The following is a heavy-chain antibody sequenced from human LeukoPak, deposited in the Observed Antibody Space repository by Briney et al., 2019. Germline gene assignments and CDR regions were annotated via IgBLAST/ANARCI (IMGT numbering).Heavy chain of an antibody. V-gene: IGHV1-18*01. J-gene: IGHJ4*02. Sequence: GASVKVSCKASGYNFNSYGIVWVRQAPGQGLEWMGWISAYNGYTNYAQNLQGRVTLTTDTSTSTAYMELRSLRSDDTAVYYCARVYGGSSAGGSFDHWGQGTLVIVSS. D-gene: IGHD1-26*01. CDR2: ISAYNGYT. CDR1: GYNFNSYG. CDR3: ARVYGGSSAGGSFDH.